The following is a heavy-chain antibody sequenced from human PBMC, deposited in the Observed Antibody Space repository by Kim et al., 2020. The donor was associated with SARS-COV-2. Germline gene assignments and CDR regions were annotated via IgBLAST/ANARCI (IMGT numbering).Heavy chain of an antibody. D-gene: IGHD4-17*01. CDR3: AKDSLSGDSRFDFDY. Sequence: GGSLRLSCAASGFTFRSHTMNWVRQAPWKGLEWVSSFSGNGGNTFYADSVRGRFTISRDNSKSTLYLQMNSLRAEDTAVYYCAKDSLSGDSRFDFDYWGQGTLVTVSS. CDR1: GFTFRSHT. J-gene: IGHJ4*02. CDR2: FSGNGGNT. V-gene: IGHV3-23*01.